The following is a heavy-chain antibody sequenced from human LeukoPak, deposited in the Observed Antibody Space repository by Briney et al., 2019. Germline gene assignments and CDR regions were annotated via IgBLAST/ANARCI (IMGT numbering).Heavy chain of an antibody. J-gene: IGHJ5*02. D-gene: IGHD1-14*01. V-gene: IGHV3-15*01. Sequence: GGSLRLSCAASGFTVSSNYMSWVRQAPGKGLEWVGRIKSKTDGGTTDYAAPVKGRFTISRDDSKNTLYLQMNSLKTEDTAVYYCTVYPSWKPWGQGTLVTVSS. CDR3: TVYPSWKP. CDR1: GFTVSSNY. CDR2: IKSKTDGGTT.